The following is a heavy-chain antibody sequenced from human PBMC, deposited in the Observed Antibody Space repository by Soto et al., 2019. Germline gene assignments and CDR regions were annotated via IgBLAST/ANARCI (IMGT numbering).Heavy chain of an antibody. D-gene: IGHD7-27*01. CDR3: ARDPALGLFDY. V-gene: IGHV3-23*01. J-gene: IGHJ4*02. CDR1: GFTFSTYW. CDR2: ISGSGGNT. Sequence: GGSLRLSCAASGFTFSTYWMSWVRQAPGKGLEWVSAISGSGGNTYYADSVKGRFTISRDNSKNTLYLQMNSLRAEDTAVYYCARDPALGLFDYWGQGTLVTVSS.